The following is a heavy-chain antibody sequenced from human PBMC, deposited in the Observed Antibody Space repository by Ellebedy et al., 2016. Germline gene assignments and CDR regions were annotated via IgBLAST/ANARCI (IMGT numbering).Heavy chain of an antibody. V-gene: IGHV4-39*01. CDR1: GGSIDSTDSSAYY. J-gene: IGHJ5*02. CDR2: IYYTGGT. Sequence: SETLSLXXNVSGGSIDSTDSSAYYWAWIRQSPGKGLEWIGSIYYTGGTNYNPSLKNRVTLSVDTSKNQFSLRLISMTAADTAVYYCARHIGRNKSWFNPWGQGALVTVSS. D-gene: IGHD1/OR15-1a*01. CDR3: ARHIGRNKSWFNP.